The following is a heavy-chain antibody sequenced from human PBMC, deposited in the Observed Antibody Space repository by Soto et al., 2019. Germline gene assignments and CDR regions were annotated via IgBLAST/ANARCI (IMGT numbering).Heavy chain of an antibody. CDR3: AREGESGYSSGWAFDY. V-gene: IGHV1-69*01. J-gene: IGHJ4*02. CDR2: IIPIFGTA. D-gene: IGHD6-19*01. CDR1: GGTFSSYA. Sequence: QVQLVQSGAEVKKPGSSVKVSCKASGGTFSSYAISWVRQAPGQGLEWMGGIIPIFGTANYAQKFQGRVTITADESTSTAYMELSSLKSEDTAVYYCAREGESGYSSGWAFDYWGQGTLVTVSS.